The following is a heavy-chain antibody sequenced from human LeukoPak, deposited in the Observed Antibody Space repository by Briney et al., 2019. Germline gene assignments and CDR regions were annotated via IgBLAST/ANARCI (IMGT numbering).Heavy chain of an antibody. CDR3: AKGGGEIDGYFDY. V-gene: IGHV3-7*01. J-gene: IGHJ4*02. D-gene: IGHD5-24*01. CDR1: GFTFSSYW. CDR2: IKQDGSEK. Sequence: PGGSLRLSCAASGFTFSSYWMSWVRQAPGKGLEWVANIKQDGSEKYYADSVKGRFTISRDNSKNTLYLQMNSLRPEDTAVYYCAKGGGEIDGYFDYWGQGTLVTVSS.